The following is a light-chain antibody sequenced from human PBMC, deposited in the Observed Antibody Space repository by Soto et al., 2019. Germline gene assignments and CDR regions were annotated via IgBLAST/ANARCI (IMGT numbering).Light chain of an antibody. CDR3: QQYNNWVPGT. Sequence: EIVMTQSPATLSVSPGARATLSCRASQSVSSNLAWYQQKPGQAPRLLIYGASTRATGIPARFSGSGYGTEFTLTIRSLQSEDFAIYYCQQYNNWVPGTFVQGTKVEIK. V-gene: IGKV3-15*01. CDR1: QSVSSN. CDR2: GAS. J-gene: IGKJ1*01.